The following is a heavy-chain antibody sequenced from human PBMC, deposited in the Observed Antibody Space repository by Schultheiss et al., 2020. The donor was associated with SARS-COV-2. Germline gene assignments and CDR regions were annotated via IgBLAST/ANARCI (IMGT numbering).Heavy chain of an antibody. D-gene: IGHD3-9*01. Sequence: GGSLRLSCAASGFTFSNAWMSWVRQAPGKGLEWVANIKQDGSKIYYVDSVKGRFTVSRDNAKDSLYLQMNSLRDEDTAVYSCVRGFDTWYFDLWGRGTLVTVSS. V-gene: IGHV3-7*01. CDR3: VRGFDTWYFDL. J-gene: IGHJ2*01. CDR1: GFTFSNAW. CDR2: IKQDGSKI.